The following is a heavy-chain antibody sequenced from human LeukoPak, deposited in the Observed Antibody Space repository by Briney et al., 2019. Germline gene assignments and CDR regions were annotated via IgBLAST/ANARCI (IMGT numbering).Heavy chain of an antibody. J-gene: IGHJ4*02. Sequence: PGGSLRLSCAASGFTFSTYEMNWVRQAPGKGLEWVSYISSSGSIIYYADSVKGRFIISRDNTGNSLYLQMNSLRAEDTAVYYCTKDRARSRSSILSFDYWGQGTLVTVSS. CDR1: GFTFSTYE. CDR2: ISSSGSII. V-gene: IGHV3-48*03. D-gene: IGHD6-13*01. CDR3: TKDRARSRSSILSFDY.